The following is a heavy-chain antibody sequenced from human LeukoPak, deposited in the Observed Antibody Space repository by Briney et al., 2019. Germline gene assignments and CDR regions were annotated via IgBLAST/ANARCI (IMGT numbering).Heavy chain of an antibody. J-gene: IGHJ4*02. D-gene: IGHD6-19*01. CDR2: LTGSGDNT. CDR3: AKRGPAGAGKSPDYFDY. CDR1: GFGFSYYF. Sequence: GGSLRLSCAASGFGFSYYFMMLLLRRLGQGDHGHSPLTGSGDNTYYADSVKGRFTISRDNSKNTLYLQMNSLRAEDTAVYYCAKRGPAGAGKSPDYFDYWGQGTLVTVPS. V-gene: IGHV3-23*01.